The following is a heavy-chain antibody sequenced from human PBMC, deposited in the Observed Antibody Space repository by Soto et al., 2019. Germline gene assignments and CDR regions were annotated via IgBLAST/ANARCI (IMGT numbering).Heavy chain of an antibody. CDR1: GFTFSSYA. V-gene: IGHV3-23*01. J-gene: IGHJ4*02. Sequence: LRLSCAASGFTFSSYAMSWVRQAPGKGLEWVSAISGSGGSTYYADSVKGRFTISRDNSKNTLYLQMNSLRAEDTAVYYCAKDNSIAVAGIDYWGQGTLVTVSS. D-gene: IGHD6-19*01. CDR3: AKDNSIAVAGIDY. CDR2: ISGSGGST.